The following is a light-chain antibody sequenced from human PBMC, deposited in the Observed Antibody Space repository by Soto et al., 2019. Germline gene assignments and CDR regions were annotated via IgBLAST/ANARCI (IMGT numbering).Light chain of an antibody. V-gene: IGKV1-5*03. Sequence: DIQMTQSPSTLSASAGDRVTITCRASQNINSWLAWYQYKPGKAPKLLIYKASSLESGVPSRFSGSGSGTEFTLTISSLQPDDFATYYCQQYNSYSYTFGQGTKLEIK. CDR1: QNINSW. CDR3: QQYNSYSYT. CDR2: KAS. J-gene: IGKJ2*01.